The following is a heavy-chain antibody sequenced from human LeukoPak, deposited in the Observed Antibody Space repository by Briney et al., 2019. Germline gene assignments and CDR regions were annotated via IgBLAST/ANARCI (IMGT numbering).Heavy chain of an antibody. Sequence: GGSLRLSCAASGFSFSSQWMSWVRQAPGKAMEGVSSFTSRGTYNFYADSVRARFTISRHNAKNSLYLQMDSLGPEDTAVYYCARDPYSGNYGNYYYYYMDVWGKGTTVTVSS. CDR2: FTSRGTYN. V-gene: IGHV3-21*01. CDR3: ARDPYSGNYGNYYYYYMDV. J-gene: IGHJ6*03. CDR1: GFSFSSQW. D-gene: IGHD1-26*01.